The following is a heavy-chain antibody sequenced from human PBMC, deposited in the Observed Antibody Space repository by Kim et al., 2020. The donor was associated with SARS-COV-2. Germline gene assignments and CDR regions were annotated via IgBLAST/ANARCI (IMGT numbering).Heavy chain of an antibody. CDR3: ARGIVVVVPAAIYNYYYGMDV. CDR1: GGSISSYY. Sequence: SETLSLTCTVSGGSISSYYWSWIRQPPGKRLEWIGYIYYSGSTNYNPSLKSRVTISVDTSKNQFSLKLSSVTAADTAVYYCARGIVVVVPAAIYNYYYGMDVWGQGTTVTVSS. CDR2: IYYSGST. V-gene: IGHV4-59*13. J-gene: IGHJ6*02. D-gene: IGHD2-2*01.